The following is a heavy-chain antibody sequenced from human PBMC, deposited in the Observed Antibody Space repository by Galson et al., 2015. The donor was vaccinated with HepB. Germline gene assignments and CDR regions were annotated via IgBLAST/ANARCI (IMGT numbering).Heavy chain of an antibody. CDR2: ITDSSGNT. D-gene: IGHD3-3*01. Sequence: SLRLSCAASGFTLSRYAMTWVRQAPGKGLGWVSRITDSSGNTEYADSVKGRFTISRDNSKNTLYLQMNSLRAEDTAVYYCARVAVPLESGKMDVWGQGTTVTVSS. CDR3: ARVAVPLESGKMDV. J-gene: IGHJ6*02. CDR1: GFTLSRYA. V-gene: IGHV3-23*01.